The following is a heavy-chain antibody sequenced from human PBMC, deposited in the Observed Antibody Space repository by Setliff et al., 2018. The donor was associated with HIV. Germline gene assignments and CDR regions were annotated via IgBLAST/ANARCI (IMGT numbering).Heavy chain of an antibody. CDR3: AKQYCGGDCYSDSYYYVDV. J-gene: IGHJ6*03. V-gene: IGHV4-61*09. D-gene: IGHD2-21*01. CDR1: GGSISSGHYY. CDR2: IYSSGST. Sequence: SETLSLTCTVSGGSISSGHYYWSWIRQPAGKGLEWIGHIYSSGSTNYNPSLKSRVTISVDTSKNQFSLKLSSVTAADTAVYYCAKQYCGGDCYSDSYYYVDVWGKGTTVTVSS.